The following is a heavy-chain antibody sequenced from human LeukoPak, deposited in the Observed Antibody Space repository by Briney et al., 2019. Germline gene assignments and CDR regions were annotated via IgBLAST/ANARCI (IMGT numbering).Heavy chain of an antibody. Sequence: ASVKVSCKASGYIFTGYYMHWVRQAPGQGLEWMGWISTYNGNTHYAQKLQGRVTMTTDTATSTAYMELSRLRSDDTAVYYCASGSSSWVYYYYYMDVWGKGTTVTVSS. CDR1: GYIFTGYY. CDR3: ASGSSSWVYYYYYMDV. V-gene: IGHV1-18*04. CDR2: ISTYNGNT. J-gene: IGHJ6*03. D-gene: IGHD6-13*01.